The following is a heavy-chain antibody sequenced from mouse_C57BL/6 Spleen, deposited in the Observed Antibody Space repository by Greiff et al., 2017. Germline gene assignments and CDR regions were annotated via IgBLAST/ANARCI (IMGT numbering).Heavy chain of an antibody. J-gene: IGHJ3*01. CDR3: AREELRGFAY. CDR2: IYPGDGDT. D-gene: IGHD3-3*01. V-gene: IGHV1-80*01. CDR1: GYAFSSYW. Sequence: QVHVKQSGAELVKPGASVKISCKASGYAFSSYWMNWVKQRPGKGLEWIGQIYPGDGDTNYNGKFKGKATLTADKSSSTAYMQLSSLTSEDSAVYFCAREELRGFAYWGQGTLVTVSA.